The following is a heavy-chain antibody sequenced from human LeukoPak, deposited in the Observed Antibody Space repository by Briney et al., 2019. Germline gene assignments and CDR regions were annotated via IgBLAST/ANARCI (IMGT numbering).Heavy chain of an antibody. J-gene: IGHJ4*02. CDR1: GGTISSIDW. CDR2: IYHSGST. D-gene: IGHD1-26*01. CDR3: ARLTGSYYGEY. V-gene: IGHV4-4*02. Sequence: SETLSCTGAVSGGTISSIDWWRWVRQPPGKGMGWIGEIYHSGSTNYSPSLKSRVTISVDTSKNQFSLKLSSVTAADTAVYYCARLTGSYYGEYWGQGTLVTVSS.